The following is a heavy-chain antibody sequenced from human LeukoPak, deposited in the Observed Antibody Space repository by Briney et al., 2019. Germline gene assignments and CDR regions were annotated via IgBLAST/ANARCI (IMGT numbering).Heavy chain of an antibody. CDR3: ANSDMGYSYGSFHY. V-gene: IGHV3-23*01. CDR2: ISGSGGST. J-gene: IGHJ4*02. Sequence: GGSLRLFCAASGFTFSSYAMSWVRQAPGKGLEWVSAISGSGGSTYYADSVKGRFTISRDNSKNTLYLQMNSLRAEDTAVYYCANSDMGYSYGSFHYWGQGTLVTVSS. CDR1: GFTFSSYA. D-gene: IGHD5-18*01.